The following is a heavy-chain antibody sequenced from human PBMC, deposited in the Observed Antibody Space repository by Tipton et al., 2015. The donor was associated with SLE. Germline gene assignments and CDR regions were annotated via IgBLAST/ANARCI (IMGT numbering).Heavy chain of an antibody. Sequence: QVQLVQSGAEVKKPGASVKVSCKASGYTFTVYHMHWVRQAPGQGLEWMGIINPSGGSTSYAQKFQGRVTMTRDTSTSTVYMELSSLRSEDTAVYYCARQPKDYGDSDYFDYWGQGTLVTVSS. CDR2: INPSGGST. CDR3: ARQPKDYGDSDYFDY. V-gene: IGHV1-46*01. CDR1: GYTFTVYH. J-gene: IGHJ4*02. D-gene: IGHD4-17*01.